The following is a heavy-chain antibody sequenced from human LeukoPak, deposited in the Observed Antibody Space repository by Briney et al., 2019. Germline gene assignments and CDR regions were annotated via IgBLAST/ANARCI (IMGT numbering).Heavy chain of an antibody. CDR2: INHGGST. CDR1: GGSFSGYY. Sequence: SETLSLTCAVYGGSFSGYYWSWIRQPPGKGLAWIGEINHGGSTNYNPSLKSRVTISVDTSKNQFSLKLSSVTAADTAVYYCATENIVVVPAAAYNWFDPWGQGTLVTVSS. V-gene: IGHV4-34*01. D-gene: IGHD2-2*01. CDR3: ATENIVVVPAAAYNWFDP. J-gene: IGHJ5*02.